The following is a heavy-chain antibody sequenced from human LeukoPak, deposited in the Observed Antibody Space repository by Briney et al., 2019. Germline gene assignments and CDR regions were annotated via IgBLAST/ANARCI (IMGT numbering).Heavy chain of an antibody. J-gene: IGHJ3*02. Sequence: PSETLSLTCSVSGGSISGYYWTWVRQPAGKGLEWIGRVYTSGSTHYNPSLKTRLTMSVDTSKNQFSLKLSSVTAADTAVYYCARLITGTTTAFDIWGQGTMVTVSS. CDR3: ARLITGTTTAFDI. CDR2: VYTSGST. D-gene: IGHD1-7*01. CDR1: GGSISGYY. V-gene: IGHV4-4*07.